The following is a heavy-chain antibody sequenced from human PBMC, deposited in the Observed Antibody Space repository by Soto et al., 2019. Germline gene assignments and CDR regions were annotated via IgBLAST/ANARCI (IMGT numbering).Heavy chain of an antibody. CDR2: ISSSGSYK. J-gene: IGHJ4*02. CDR3: AXDIQQGLSSVAGTGVDY. Sequence: GGSLRLSCAASGFAFSSYSMNWVRQAPGKGLEWVSSISSSGSYKYYADSVKGRFTISSDDARNSLYLQMNSLRAEDTAVYYCAXDIQQGLSSVAGTGVDYWGQGTLVTVSS. CDR1: GFAFSSYS. V-gene: IGHV3-21*01. D-gene: IGHD6-19*01.